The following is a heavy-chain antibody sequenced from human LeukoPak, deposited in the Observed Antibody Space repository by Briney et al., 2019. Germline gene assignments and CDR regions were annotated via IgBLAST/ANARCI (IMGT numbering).Heavy chain of an antibody. V-gene: IGHV1-8*03. CDR1: GYIFTTYG. CDR2: MNPNSGNT. J-gene: IGHJ4*02. D-gene: IGHD4-23*01. CDR3: ARGLGATYGGNSGGEDY. Sequence: ASVKVSCKASGYIFTTYGISWVRQATGQGLEWMGWMNPNSGNTGYAQKFQGRVTITRNTSISTAYMELSSLRSEDTAVYYCARGLGATYGGNSGGEDYWGQGTLVTVSS.